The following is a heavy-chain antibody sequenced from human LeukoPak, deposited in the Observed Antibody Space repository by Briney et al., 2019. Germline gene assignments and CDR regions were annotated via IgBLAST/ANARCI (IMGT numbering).Heavy chain of an antibody. CDR3: ARDPVANYYYYYMDV. Sequence: ASVKVSCKASGYTFTGYYMHWVRQAPGQGLEWMGWINPNSGGTNYAQKFQGRVTMTRDTSISTAYMELSRLRSDDTAVYYCARDPVANYYYYYMDVWGKGTTVTVSS. D-gene: IGHD5-12*01. CDR2: INPNSGGT. CDR1: GYTFTGYY. J-gene: IGHJ6*03. V-gene: IGHV1-2*02.